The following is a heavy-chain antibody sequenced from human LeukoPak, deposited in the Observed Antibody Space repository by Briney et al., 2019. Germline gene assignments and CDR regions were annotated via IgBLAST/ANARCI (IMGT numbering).Heavy chain of an antibody. V-gene: IGHV3-21*01. Sequence: GGSLRLSCAASGFTFSSYSMNWVRQAPGKGLEWVSSISSSSSYIYYADSVKGRFTISRDNAKNSLYLQMNSLRAEDTPVYYCARDGGIAAAANWYYYMDVWGKGTTVTVSS. CDR1: GFTFSSYS. CDR3: ARDGGIAAAANWYYYMDV. J-gene: IGHJ6*03. D-gene: IGHD6-13*01. CDR2: ISSSSSYI.